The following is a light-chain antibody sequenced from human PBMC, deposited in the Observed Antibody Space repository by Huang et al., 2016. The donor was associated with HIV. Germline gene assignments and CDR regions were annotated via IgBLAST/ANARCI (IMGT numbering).Light chain of an antibody. V-gene: IGKV3-15*01. J-gene: IGKJ2*01. CDR3: QQYNNWLGT. CDR1: QSVSSN. Sequence: EIVMTQSPATLSVSPGVRATLSCRASQSVSSNLAWYQQKPGQAPRLLIYGASTRATGIPARFSGSGSGTEFTLTISSLQSEDFAVYYCQQYNNWLGTFGQGTKLEIK. CDR2: GAS.